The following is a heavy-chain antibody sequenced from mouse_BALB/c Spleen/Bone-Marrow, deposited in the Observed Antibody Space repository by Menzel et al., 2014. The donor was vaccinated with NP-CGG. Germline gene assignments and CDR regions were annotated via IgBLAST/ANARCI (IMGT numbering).Heavy chain of an antibody. V-gene: IGHV5-17*02. J-gene: IGHJ2*01. CDR2: ISSGSSNI. CDR3: TRGGNWDDFDY. Sequence: EVKLMESGGGLVQPGGSRKLSCAASGFTFSSFGMHWVCQAPEKGLEWVAYISSGSSNIYYADTVKGRFTISRDNPKNTLFLQMTSLRSEDTAMYYCTRGGNWDDFDYWGQGTTLTVSS. D-gene: IGHD4-1*01. CDR1: GFTFSSFG.